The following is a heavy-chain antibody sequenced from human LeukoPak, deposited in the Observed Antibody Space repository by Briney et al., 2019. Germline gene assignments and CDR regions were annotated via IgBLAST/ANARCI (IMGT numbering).Heavy chain of an antibody. V-gene: IGHV4-4*07. CDR3: ARAGQNYDSSGYYMDV. CDR2: FHSTGSI. CDR1: GDSISYYS. Sequence: SETLSLTCTVYGDSISYYSWSWIRQPAGKGLEWIGRFHSTGSIHYNPSLKSRVTISVDKSKNQFSLKLNSVTAADTAVYYCARAGQNYDSSGYYMDVWGKGTTVAVSS. D-gene: IGHD3-22*01. J-gene: IGHJ6*03.